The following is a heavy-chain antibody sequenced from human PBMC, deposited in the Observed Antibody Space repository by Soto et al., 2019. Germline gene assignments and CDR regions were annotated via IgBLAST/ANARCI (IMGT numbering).Heavy chain of an antibody. Sequence: PGGSLRLSCAASGFTVSSNYMSWVRQAPGKGLEWVSVIYSGGSTYYAESVKGRFTISRDNSKNTLYLQMNSLSAEYTAVYYCARMFYGMDVWGQGTTVTVSS. CDR2: IYSGGST. D-gene: IGHD3-10*02. V-gene: IGHV3-53*01. J-gene: IGHJ6*02. CDR3: ARMFYGMDV. CDR1: GFTVSSNY.